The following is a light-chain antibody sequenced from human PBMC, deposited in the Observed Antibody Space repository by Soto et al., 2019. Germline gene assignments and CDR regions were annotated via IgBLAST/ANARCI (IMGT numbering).Light chain of an antibody. J-gene: IGKJ1*01. V-gene: IGKV3-11*01. CDR2: DAS. CDR3: QQRSNWPPLT. Sequence: EIVLTQSPATLSLSPGERATLSCRASQSVSSYLAWYQQKPGQAPRLLIYDASNRATGIPARFSGSGSGTDVTLTISSLEHEDFAVYYCQQRSNWPPLTFGQGTKGEIK. CDR1: QSVSSY.